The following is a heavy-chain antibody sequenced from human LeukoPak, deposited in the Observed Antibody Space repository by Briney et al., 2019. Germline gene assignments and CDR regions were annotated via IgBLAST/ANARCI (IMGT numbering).Heavy chain of an antibody. D-gene: IGHD5-24*01. CDR2: INQDESAR. Sequence: GGSLRLSCAASGFTFSSYEMNWVRQAPGKGLEWVASINQDESARMYVDSVKGRFTISRDNAKNSLFLQMNFLRAEDTAFYYCAKLLRDVTIYDFWGHGALVTVSS. J-gene: IGHJ4*01. CDR1: GFTFSSYE. V-gene: IGHV3-7*01. CDR3: AKLLRDVTIYDF.